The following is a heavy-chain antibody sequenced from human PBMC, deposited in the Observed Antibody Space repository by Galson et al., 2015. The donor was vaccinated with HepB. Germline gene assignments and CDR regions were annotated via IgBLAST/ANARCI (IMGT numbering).Heavy chain of an antibody. Sequence: QSGAEVKKPGESLKISCKGSGYSFTSYWIGWVRQMPGKGLEWMGIIYPGDSDTRYSPSFQGQVTISADKSISTAYLQWSSLKASDTAMYYCARLDLGWEYYYDRGGRHYGMDVWGQGTTVTVSS. CDR2: IYPGDSDT. V-gene: IGHV5-51*01. CDR1: GYSFTSYW. CDR3: ARLDLGWEYYYDRGGRHYGMDV. J-gene: IGHJ6*02. D-gene: IGHD3-22*01.